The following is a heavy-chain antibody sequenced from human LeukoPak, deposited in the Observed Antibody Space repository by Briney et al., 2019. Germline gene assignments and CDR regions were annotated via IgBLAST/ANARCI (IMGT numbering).Heavy chain of an antibody. Sequence: GASVKVSCKASGYTFTSYGISWVRQAPGQGLEWMGWISAYHGNTNYAQKLQGRVTMTTDTSTSTAYMELRSLRSDDTAVYYCARKRSLRYFDWFTPDAFDIWGQGKMVTVSS. CDR1: GYTFTSYG. CDR2: ISAYHGNT. V-gene: IGHV1-18*01. CDR3: ARKRSLRYFDWFTPDAFDI. D-gene: IGHD3-9*01. J-gene: IGHJ3*02.